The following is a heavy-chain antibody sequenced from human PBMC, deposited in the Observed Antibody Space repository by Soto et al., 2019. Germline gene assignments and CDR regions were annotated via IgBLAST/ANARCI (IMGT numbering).Heavy chain of an antibody. D-gene: IGHD6-25*01. CDR2: IYYSGST. J-gene: IGHJ4*02. Sequence: AETLSITSTDAGGSISSYYWSWIRQPPGKGLEWIGYIYYSGSTNYNPSLKSRVTISVDTSKNQFSLKLSSVTAADTAVYYCARDHRAAGYYFDYWGQGTLVTVSS. CDR3: ARDHRAAGYYFDY. CDR1: GGSISSYY. V-gene: IGHV4-59*01.